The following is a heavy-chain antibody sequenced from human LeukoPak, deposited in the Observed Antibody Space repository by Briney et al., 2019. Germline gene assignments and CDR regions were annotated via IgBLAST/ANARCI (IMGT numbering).Heavy chain of an antibody. D-gene: IGHD6-13*01. CDR3: ARRRTSSSWAHFDY. J-gene: IGHJ4*02. CDR2: IKQGGSEK. CDR1: GFIFSSYW. V-gene: IGHV3-7*05. Sequence: GGSLRLSCAASGFIFSSYWMTWVRQAPGKGLEWVAEIKQGGSEKYYVDSVKGRFTISRDNSQNSLYLQMNRPTREYTSVYYCARRRTSSSWAHFDYWGQATLVTVSS.